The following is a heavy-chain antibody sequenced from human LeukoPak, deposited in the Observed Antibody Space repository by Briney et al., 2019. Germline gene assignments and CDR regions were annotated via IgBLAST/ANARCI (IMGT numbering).Heavy chain of an antibody. D-gene: IGHD5-24*01. CDR3: ARGRDGYNLPSFDY. CDR2: IYYSGST. V-gene: IGHV4-59*01. Sequence: SETLSLTCTVSGGSISYYYWSWIRQPPGKGLEWIGYIYYSGSTNFNPSPKSRVTISLDKSKNQFSLNLTSVTTADTAVYYCARGRDGYNLPSFDYWGQGTLVTVSS. J-gene: IGHJ4*02. CDR1: GGSISYYY.